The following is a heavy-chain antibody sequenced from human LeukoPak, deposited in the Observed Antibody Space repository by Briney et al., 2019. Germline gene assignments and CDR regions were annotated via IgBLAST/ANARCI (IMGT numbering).Heavy chain of an antibody. Sequence: ASVKVSCKASGYTFTGYYMHWVRQAPGQGLEWMGWINPNSGGTNYAQKFQGRVTMTRDTSISTAYMELSRLRSDDTAVYYCARVYTAMVSWFDPWGQGTLVTVSS. V-gene: IGHV1-2*02. D-gene: IGHD5-18*01. CDR3: ARVYTAMVSWFDP. CDR2: INPNSGGT. J-gene: IGHJ5*02. CDR1: GYTFTGYY.